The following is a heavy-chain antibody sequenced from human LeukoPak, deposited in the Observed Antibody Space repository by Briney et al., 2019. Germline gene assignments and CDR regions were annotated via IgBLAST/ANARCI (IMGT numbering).Heavy chain of an antibody. CDR3: ARAVGSGYLGARGWFDP. CDR2: ISSNGGST. CDR1: GFTFSSYG. D-gene: IGHD5-12*01. Sequence: GRSLRLSCAASGFTFSSYGMHWVRQAPGKGLEYVSAISSNGGSTYYANSVKGRFTISRDNSKNTLYLQMGSLRAEDMAVYYCARAVGSGYLGARGWFDPWGQGTLVTVSS. V-gene: IGHV3-64*01. J-gene: IGHJ5*02.